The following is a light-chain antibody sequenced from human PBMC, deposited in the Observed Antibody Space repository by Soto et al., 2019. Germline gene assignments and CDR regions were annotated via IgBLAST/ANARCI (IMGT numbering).Light chain of an antibody. V-gene: IGKV3-11*01. CDR1: LSVSVY. Sequence: VVLKQSPATLSLSPGERATLSCRTSLSVSVYLDWYQQKPGQAHRLLISDASNRATGIPARFSRSGSGTDFTLTISSLEPEDFAVYYCHQRQYWPPIAFGQGTRLEIK. CDR3: HQRQYWPPIA. J-gene: IGKJ5*01. CDR2: DAS.